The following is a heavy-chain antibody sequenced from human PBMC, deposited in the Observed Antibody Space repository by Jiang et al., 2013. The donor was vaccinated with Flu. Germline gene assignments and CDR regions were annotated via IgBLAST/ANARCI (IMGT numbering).Heavy chain of an antibody. Sequence: PGKGLEWIGYIYYMGAPTTTRPSRSRVTISVDTSKNQFSLKLSSVTAADTAVYYCARSYYYDSSGGGLLYWGQGTLVTVSS. CDR3: ARSYYYDSSGGGLLY. J-gene: IGHJ4*02. V-gene: IGHV4-31*02. CDR2: IYYMGAP. D-gene: IGHD3-22*01.